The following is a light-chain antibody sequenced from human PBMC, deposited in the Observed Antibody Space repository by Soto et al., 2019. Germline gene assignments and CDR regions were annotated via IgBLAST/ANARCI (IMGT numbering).Light chain of an antibody. CDR3: SSFTSTTTYV. CDR1: SSDVGSHDL. V-gene: IGLV2-14*02. Sequence: QSVLTQPASVSGSPGQSTAISCTGTSSDVGSHDLVSWYQQQSGKVPKLIIYDVSSRPSGVSNRFSGSKSGNTASLTISGLQAEDEADYYCSSFTSTTTYVFGTGTKVTVL. J-gene: IGLJ1*01. CDR2: DVS.